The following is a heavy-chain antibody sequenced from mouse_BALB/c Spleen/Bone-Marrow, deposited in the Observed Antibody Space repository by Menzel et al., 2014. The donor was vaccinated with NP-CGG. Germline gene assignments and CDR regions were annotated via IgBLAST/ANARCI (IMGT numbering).Heavy chain of an antibody. D-gene: IGHD1-1*01. Sequence: VMLVESAAELARPGASVKMSCKASGYTFTSYTMHWVKQRPGQGLEWIGYINPSSGYTEYNQKFKDKTTLTADKSSSTAYMQLSSLTSEDSAVYYCAREGRSYHFDYWGQGTTLTVSS. J-gene: IGHJ2*01. CDR1: GYTFTSYT. CDR2: INPSSGYT. CDR3: AREGRSYHFDY. V-gene: IGHV1-4*02.